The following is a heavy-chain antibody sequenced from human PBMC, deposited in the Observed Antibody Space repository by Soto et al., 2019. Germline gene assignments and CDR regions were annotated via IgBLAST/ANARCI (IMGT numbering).Heavy chain of an antibody. CDR2: TYYRSKWYN. J-gene: IGHJ5*01. Sequence: SQTLSLTCAISGDSVSTWDWIRQSPSRGLEWLGRTYYRSKWYNDYAVSVKGRITINPDTSNNQLSLQLNSVTPDDTAVYYCARLIGNSWLDSWGQGTLVTVSS. V-gene: IGHV6-1*01. CDR3: ARLIGNSWLDS. CDR1: GDSVST. D-gene: IGHD2-8*01.